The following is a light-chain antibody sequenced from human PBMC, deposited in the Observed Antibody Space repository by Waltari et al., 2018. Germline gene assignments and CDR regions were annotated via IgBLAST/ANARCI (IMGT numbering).Light chain of an antibody. CDR3: CSYADSSTYV. V-gene: IGLV2-11*01. Sequence: QSALTQPRSVSGSPGQSVTISCTGTSSDVGDYNYVSWYQQHPGKAPTVMIYDVYKRPSGVPDRFSGSKSGNTASLTISGLQAEDEADYYCCSYADSSTYVFGTGTQVTVL. J-gene: IGLJ1*01. CDR1: SSDVGDYNY. CDR2: DVY.